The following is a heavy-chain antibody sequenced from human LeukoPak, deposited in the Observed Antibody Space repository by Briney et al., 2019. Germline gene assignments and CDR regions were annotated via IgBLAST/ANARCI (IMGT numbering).Heavy chain of an antibody. Sequence: GGSLRLSCAASGFTFSSYAMHWVRQAPGKGLEWVAVISYDGSNKYYADSVKGRFTISRDNSKNTLYLQMNSLRAEDTAVYYCARDFREAGPEYFQHWGQGTLVTVSS. CDR1: GFTFSSYA. CDR3: ARDFREAGPEYFQH. CDR2: ISYDGSNK. D-gene: IGHD6-19*01. J-gene: IGHJ1*01. V-gene: IGHV3-30*04.